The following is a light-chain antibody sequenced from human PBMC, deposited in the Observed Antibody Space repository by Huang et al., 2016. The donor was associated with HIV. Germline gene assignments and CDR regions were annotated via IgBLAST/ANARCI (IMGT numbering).Light chain of an antibody. J-gene: IGKJ4*01. Sequence: IEMTQSPDSLAASLGERATIKCKASLNVLYRSRNKNYLAWDQQKPGQTPKLLLYGASSRESGTPDRFSGSGSGTDFTLTISSVQAEDVAVYYCQQYFSSPPTFGGGTRVEI. CDR2: GAS. V-gene: IGKV4-1*01. CDR3: QQYFSSPPT. CDR1: LNVLYRSRNKNY.